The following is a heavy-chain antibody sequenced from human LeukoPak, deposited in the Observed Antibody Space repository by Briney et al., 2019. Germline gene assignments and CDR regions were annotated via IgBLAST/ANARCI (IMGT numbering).Heavy chain of an antibody. D-gene: IGHD4-23*01. CDR1: GYTFTSYG. CDR2: INPNSGGT. CDR3: ARDHTPLYGGTGPQGGD. Sequence: ASVKVSCKASGYTFTSYGISWVRQAPGQGLEWMGWINPNSGGTNYAQKFQGRVTMTRDTSISTAYMELSRLRSDDTAVYYCARDHTPLYGGTGPQGGDWGQGTLVTVSS. V-gene: IGHV1-2*02. J-gene: IGHJ4*02.